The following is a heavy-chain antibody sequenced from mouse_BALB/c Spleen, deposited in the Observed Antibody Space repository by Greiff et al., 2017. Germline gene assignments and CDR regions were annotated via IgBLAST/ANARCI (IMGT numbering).Heavy chain of an antibody. CDR2: ISYDGSN. V-gene: IGHV3-6*02. CDR3: ARYYGSTYAMDY. CDR1: GYSITSGYY. D-gene: IGHD1-1*01. Sequence: VQLKESGPGLVKPSQSLSLTCSVTGYSITSGYYWNWIRQFPGNKLEWMGYISYDGSNNYNPSLKNRISITRDTSKNQFFLKLNSVTTEDTATYYCARYYGSTYAMDYWGQGTSVTVSS. J-gene: IGHJ4*01.